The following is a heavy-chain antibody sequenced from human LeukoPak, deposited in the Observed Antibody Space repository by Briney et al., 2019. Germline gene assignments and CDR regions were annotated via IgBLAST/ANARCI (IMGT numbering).Heavy chain of an antibody. D-gene: IGHD2-2*01. CDR2: IYYSGST. V-gene: IGHV4-30-4*08. Sequence: SETLSLTCTVSGGSISSGDYYWSWIRQPPGKGLEWIGYIYYSGSTYYNPSLKSRVTISVDTSKNQFSLKLSSVTAADTAVYYCARGTPGYCSSTSCYPYWGQGTLVTVSS. CDR3: ARGTPGYCSSTSCYPY. CDR1: GGSISSGDYY. J-gene: IGHJ4*02.